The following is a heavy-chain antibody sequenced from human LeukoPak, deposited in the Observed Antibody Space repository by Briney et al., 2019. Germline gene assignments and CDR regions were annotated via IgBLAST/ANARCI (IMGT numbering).Heavy chain of an antibody. Sequence: ASVNVSFKASGGTFSSYAINWVRQAPGQGLEWMGGIIPVFGSANCAQNFQGRVTITADESTSTAYVELTSLTSEDTAVYYCARGPGVATSHNWFDPWGQGTLVTVSS. CDR2: IIPVFGSA. D-gene: IGHD5-24*01. J-gene: IGHJ5*02. CDR3: ARGPGVATSHNWFDP. V-gene: IGHV1-69*13. CDR1: GGTFSSYA.